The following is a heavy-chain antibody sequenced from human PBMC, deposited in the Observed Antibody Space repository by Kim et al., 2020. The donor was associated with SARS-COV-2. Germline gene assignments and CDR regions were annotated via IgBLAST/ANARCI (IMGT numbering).Heavy chain of an antibody. CDR1: GVSISSYY. CDR3: ARRGILDV. CDR2: ISNSGST. V-gene: IGHV4-59*08. Sequence: SETLSLTCTVSGVSISSYYWSWIRQPPGKGLEWIGVISNSGSTNYNASLNSRVSISVDTSKNQFSLRLSSMTAEDTAVYYCARRGILDVWGKGTTVTVSS. J-gene: IGHJ6*03.